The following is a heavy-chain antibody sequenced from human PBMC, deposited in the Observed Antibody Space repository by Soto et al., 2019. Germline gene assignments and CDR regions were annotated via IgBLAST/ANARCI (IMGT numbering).Heavy chain of an antibody. V-gene: IGHV4-39*01. CDR2: IHYSGST. Sequence: SETLSHTWTVSGGSISSSSYFWGWIRQPPGKGLEWIGSIHYSGSTYYNPSLKSRVTISVDTSKNQFSLKLSSVTAADTAVYYCARQKDYYDSSGDSYFDYWGQGTLVTVSS. J-gene: IGHJ4*02. D-gene: IGHD3-22*01. CDR3: ARQKDYYDSSGDSYFDY. CDR1: GGSISSSSYF.